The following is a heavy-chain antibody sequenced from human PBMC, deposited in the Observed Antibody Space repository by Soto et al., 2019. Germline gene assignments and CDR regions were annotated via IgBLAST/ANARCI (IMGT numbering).Heavy chain of an antibody. D-gene: IGHD2-15*01. CDR3: ARDRYCSGGSCFTDAFDI. V-gene: IGHV1-18*01. CDR2: ISAYNGNT. CDR1: GYTFTSYG. Sequence: ASVKVSWKASGYTFTSYGISWVRQAPGQGLEWMGWISAYNGNTNYAQKLQGRVTMTTDTSTSTAYMELRSLRSDDTAVYYCARDRYCSGGSCFTDAFDIWGQGTMVTVSS. J-gene: IGHJ3*02.